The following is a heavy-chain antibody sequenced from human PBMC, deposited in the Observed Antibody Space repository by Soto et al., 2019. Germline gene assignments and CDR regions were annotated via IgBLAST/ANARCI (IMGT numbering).Heavy chain of an antibody. J-gene: IGHJ2*01. CDR2: IYYSGST. CDR3: ARRGFGVVIWANWYFDL. V-gene: IGHV4-59*08. D-gene: IGHD3-3*01. Sequence: QVQLQESGPGLVKPSETLSLTCTVSGGSISSYYWSWIRQPPGKGLEWIGYIYYSGSTNYNPSLKSGVTISVDTSKNQFSLKLSSVTAADTAVYYCARRGFGVVIWANWYFDLWGRGTLVTVSS. CDR1: GGSISSYY.